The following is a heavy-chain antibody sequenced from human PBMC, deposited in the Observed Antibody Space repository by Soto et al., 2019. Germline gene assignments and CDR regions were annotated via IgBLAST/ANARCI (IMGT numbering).Heavy chain of an antibody. CDR3: ARPIVGANTDGAFDI. V-gene: IGHV5-10-1*01. J-gene: IGHJ3*02. CDR1: GYSFTSYW. D-gene: IGHD1-26*01. Sequence: PGESLKISCKGSGYSFTSYWIRWVRQMPGKGLEWMGRIDPSDSYTNYSPSFQGHVTISADKSISTAYLQWSSLKASDTAMYYCARPIVGANTDGAFDIWGQGTMVTVSS. CDR2: IDPSDSYT.